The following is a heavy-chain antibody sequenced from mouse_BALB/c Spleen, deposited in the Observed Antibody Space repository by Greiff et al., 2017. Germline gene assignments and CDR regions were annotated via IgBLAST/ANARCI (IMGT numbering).Heavy chain of an antibody. CDR3: ARERDLLRRYAMDY. D-gene: IGHD1-1*01. V-gene: IGHV5-9*03. J-gene: IGHJ4*01. Sequence: EVQGVESGGGLVKPGGSLKLSCAASGFTFSRYTMSWVRQTPEKRLEWVATISSGGGNTYYPDSVKGRFTISRDNAKNNLYLQMSSLRSEDTALYYCARERDLLRRYAMDYWGQGTSVTVSS. CDR2: ISSGGGNT. CDR1: GFTFSRYT.